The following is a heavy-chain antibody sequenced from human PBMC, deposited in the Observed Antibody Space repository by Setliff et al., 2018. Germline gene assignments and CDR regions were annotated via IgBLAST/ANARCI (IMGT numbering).Heavy chain of an antibody. D-gene: IGHD2-15*01. CDR1: GFSLSTSLVG. Sequence: SGPTLVNPTQTLTLTCTFSGFSLSTSLVGVGWIRQTPGRALEWLALIYWNDEKRYSPSLKSRLTITKDTSKNQAALTMTNMDPVDTATYYCAHIAGGGNAPRHDHWGQGTLVTVSS. CDR2: IYWNDEK. J-gene: IGHJ4*02. CDR3: AHIAGGGNAPRHDH. V-gene: IGHV2-5*01.